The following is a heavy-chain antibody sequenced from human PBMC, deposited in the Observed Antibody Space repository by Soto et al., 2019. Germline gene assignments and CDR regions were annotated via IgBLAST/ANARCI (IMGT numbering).Heavy chain of an antibody. D-gene: IGHD3-10*01. CDR2: IYSTGTT. CDR1: GFTVGNNY. J-gene: IGHJ4*02. V-gene: IGHV3-53*01. Sequence: EVQLVESGGGLIQPGGSLKLSCAASGFTVGNNYMSWVRQAPGKGLEWVSLIYSTGTTKYADSVKGRFTVSRDNAKNTPYLQMNSPRAEDTAVYYCAKDGRGSGSHYNSFGYWGQGTLVTVSS. CDR3: AKDGRGSGSHYNSFGY.